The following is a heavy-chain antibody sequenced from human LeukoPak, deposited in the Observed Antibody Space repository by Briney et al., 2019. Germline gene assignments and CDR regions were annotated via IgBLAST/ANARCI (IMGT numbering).Heavy chain of an antibody. CDR3: ARDVAAAPSGFDP. D-gene: IGHD6-13*01. J-gene: IGHJ5*02. V-gene: IGHV4-30-2*01. Sequence: SETLSLTCAVSGGSISSGGYSWSWIRQPPGKGLEWIGYIYHSGTTYYNPSLKSRVTISVDGSKNQFSLKLSSLTAADTAVYYCARDVAAAPSGFDPWGQGTLVTVSS. CDR1: GGSISSGGYS. CDR2: IYHSGTT.